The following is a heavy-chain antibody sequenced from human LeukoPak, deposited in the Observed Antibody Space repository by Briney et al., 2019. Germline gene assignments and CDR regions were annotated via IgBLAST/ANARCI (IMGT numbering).Heavy chain of an antibody. Sequence: ASVKVSCKVSGYTLTELSMHWVRQAPGKGLEWMGGFDPEDGETIYAQKFQGRVTMTEDTSTDTAYMELSSLRSEDTAVYYCATGIYCGGDCYWFDPWGQGTLVTVSS. J-gene: IGHJ5*02. V-gene: IGHV1-24*01. CDR1: GYTLTELS. CDR2: FDPEDGET. CDR3: ATGIYCGGDCYWFDP. D-gene: IGHD2-21*02.